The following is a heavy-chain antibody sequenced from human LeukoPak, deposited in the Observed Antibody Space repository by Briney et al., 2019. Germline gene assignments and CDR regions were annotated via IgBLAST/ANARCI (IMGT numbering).Heavy chain of an antibody. CDR1: GGSISSYY. J-gene: IGHJ3*02. Sequence: SETLSLTCTVSGGSISSYYWSWIRQPPGKGLEWIGYIYYSGSTNYNPSLKSRVTISVDTSKNQFSLQLNSVTPEDTAVYYCARGSSGSTMIQPKVSEHDAFDIWGQGTMVTVSS. CDR2: IYYSGST. CDR3: ARGSSGSTMIQPKVSEHDAFDI. D-gene: IGHD3-22*01. V-gene: IGHV4-59*12.